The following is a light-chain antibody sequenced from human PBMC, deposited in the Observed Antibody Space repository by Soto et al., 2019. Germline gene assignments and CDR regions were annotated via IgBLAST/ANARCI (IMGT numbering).Light chain of an antibody. CDR2: AAS. Sequence: DIQMTQSPSSLSASVGDRVTITCRASRSINIYLNWYQQKPGKAPKLLIYAASNLQSGVPSRFSGDGVGTHFTLTISSLRPEDFATYHCQQSHSSPYTFGQGTRLEIK. J-gene: IGKJ5*01. V-gene: IGKV1-39*01. CDR3: QQSHSSPYT. CDR1: RSINIY.